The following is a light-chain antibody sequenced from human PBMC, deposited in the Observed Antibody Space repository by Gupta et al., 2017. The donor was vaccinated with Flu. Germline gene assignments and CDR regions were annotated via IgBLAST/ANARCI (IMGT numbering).Light chain of an antibody. CDR2: GAS. CDR1: QSVSSSY. J-gene: IGKJ2*01. CDR3: QQDGSSNT. V-gene: IGKV3-20*01. Sequence: EIVLTQSPGTLSLSPGERATLSCRASQSVSSSYLAWYQQKPGQAPRLLIYGASSRATGIPDRFSGSGSGTDFTLTISRREPEDFAVYYWQQDGSSNTFGQGTKLEIK.